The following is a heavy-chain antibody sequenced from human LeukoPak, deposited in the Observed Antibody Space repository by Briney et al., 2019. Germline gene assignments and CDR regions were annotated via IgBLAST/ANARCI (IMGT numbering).Heavy chain of an antibody. V-gene: IGHV4-4*07. CDR2: IYTSGST. CDR1: GGSISSYY. CDR3: ARGKKETLLHSPERYYYYYGMDV. J-gene: IGHJ6*02. Sequence: PSETLSLTCTVSGGSISSYYWSWIRQPAGKGLEWIGRIYTSGSTYYNPSLKSRVTMSVDTSKNQFSLKLSSVTAADTAVYYCARGKKETLLHSPERYYYYYGMDVWGQGTTVTVSS. D-gene: IGHD1-14*01.